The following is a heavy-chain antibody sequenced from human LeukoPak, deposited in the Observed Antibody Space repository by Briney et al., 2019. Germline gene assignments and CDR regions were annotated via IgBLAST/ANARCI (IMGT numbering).Heavy chain of an antibody. J-gene: IGHJ4*02. CDR2: IRYDGSNK. Sequence: GGSLRLSCAASGFTFSSYGMHWVRQAPGKGLEWVAFIRYDGSNKYYADSVKGRFTISRDNSKNTLYLQMNSLRAEDTAVYYCARERRSLTDYWGQGTLVTVSS. V-gene: IGHV3-30*02. CDR1: GFTFSSYG. CDR3: ARERRSLTDY.